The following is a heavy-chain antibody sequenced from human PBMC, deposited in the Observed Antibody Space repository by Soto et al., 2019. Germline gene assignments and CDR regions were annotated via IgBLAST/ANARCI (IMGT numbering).Heavy chain of an antibody. Sequence: ASVKVSCKASGYTFTSYYMHWVRQAPGQGLEWMGIINPSGGSTSYAQKFQGRVTMTRDTSTSTVYMELSSLRSEDTAVYYCARERGAPTTGGPTYSSSRGWFDPWGQGTLVTVSS. V-gene: IGHV1-46*01. CDR3: ARERGAPTTGGPTYSSSRGWFDP. D-gene: IGHD6-13*01. CDR1: GYTFTSYY. CDR2: INPSGGST. J-gene: IGHJ5*02.